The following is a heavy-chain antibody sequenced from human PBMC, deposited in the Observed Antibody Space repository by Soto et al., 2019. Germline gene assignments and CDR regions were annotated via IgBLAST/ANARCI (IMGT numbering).Heavy chain of an antibody. D-gene: IGHD1-1*01. J-gene: IGHJ3*02. V-gene: IGHV4-34*01. CDR3: ARVERGTATTVVDAFDI. CDR1: GGFVSSGSYY. Sequence: QVQLQQWGAGLLKPSETLSLTCAVYGGFVSSGSYYWSWIRQPPGKGLAWIGEMSHSGGTHFNPSLKSRVPISVETSKTQFSVKMSSVTAADTALYYCARVERGTATTVVDAFDIWGPGTMVTVSS. CDR2: MSHSGGT.